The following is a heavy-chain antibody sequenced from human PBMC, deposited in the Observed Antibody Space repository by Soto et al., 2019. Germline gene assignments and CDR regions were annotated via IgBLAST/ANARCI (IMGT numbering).Heavy chain of an antibody. CDR1: GYTFTGYY. D-gene: IGHD3-10*01. J-gene: IGHJ6*02. CDR3: AREPLDRYGSGSYYYYGMDV. Sequence: ASVKVSCKASGYTFTGYYMHWVRQAPGQGLEWMGWINPNSGGTNYAQKFQGWVTMTRDTSISTAYMELSRLRSDDTAVYYCAREPLDRYGSGSYYYYGMDVWGQGTTVTVSS. CDR2: INPNSGGT. V-gene: IGHV1-2*04.